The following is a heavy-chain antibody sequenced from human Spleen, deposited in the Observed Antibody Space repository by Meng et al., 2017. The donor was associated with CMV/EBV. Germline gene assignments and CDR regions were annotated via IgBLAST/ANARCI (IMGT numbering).Heavy chain of an antibody. CDR1: GCTYSSYW. Sequence: GESLKISCAAYGCTYSSYWMSWVRQAPGKGLEWVANIKQDGSEKYYVDSVKGRFTISRDNPKNSLYLQMNRLRAEDTAVYYCARESYYYGMDVWGQGTTVTVSS. V-gene: IGHV3-7*01. CDR3: ARESYYYGMDV. J-gene: IGHJ6*02. CDR2: IKQDGSEK.